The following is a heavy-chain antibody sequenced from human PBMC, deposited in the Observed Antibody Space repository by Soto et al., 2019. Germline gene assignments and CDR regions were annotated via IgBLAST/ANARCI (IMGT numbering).Heavy chain of an antibody. V-gene: IGHV4-34*01. Sequence: SETLSLTCAVYGGSFSGYYWSWIRQPPGKGLEWIGEINHSGSTNYNPSLKSRVTISVDTSKNQFSLKLSSVTAADTAVYYCAYCSSTSCYDWYAFDIWGQGTMVTVSS. J-gene: IGHJ3*02. CDR2: INHSGST. D-gene: IGHD2-2*01. CDR1: GGSFSGYY. CDR3: AYCSSTSCYDWYAFDI.